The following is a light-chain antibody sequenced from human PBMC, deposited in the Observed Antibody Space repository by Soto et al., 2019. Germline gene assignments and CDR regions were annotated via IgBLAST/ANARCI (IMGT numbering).Light chain of an antibody. J-gene: IGKJ1*01. V-gene: IGKV1-5*03. CDR2: KAS. CDR3: QQYSSSPRT. Sequence: DVPMTQSPSTLSASVGDRVTITCRASERIGYWLAWYQQKPGTVPKLLVYKASTLVTGVTSTFSGTGSGTEFNLTISRLQPDDFATYYCQQYSSSPRTFGQGTKVEIK. CDR1: ERIGYW.